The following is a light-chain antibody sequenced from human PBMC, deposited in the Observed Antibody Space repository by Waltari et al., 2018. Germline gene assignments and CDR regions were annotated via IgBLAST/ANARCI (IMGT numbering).Light chain of an antibody. V-gene: IGKV3-11*01. CDR3: QQRSNWPLT. CDR2: GAS. Sequence: EIVLTQSPDTLSLSPGERATLSRRASQSVSSYLAWYQQKRGQAPRLLIYGASNRATGIPARFSGSGSGTDFTLTISTLEPEDFAVYYCQQRSNWPLTFGGGTKVEIK. CDR1: QSVSSY. J-gene: IGKJ4*01.